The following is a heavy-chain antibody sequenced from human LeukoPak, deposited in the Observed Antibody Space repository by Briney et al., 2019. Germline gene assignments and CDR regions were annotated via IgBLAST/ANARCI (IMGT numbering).Heavy chain of an antibody. CDR1: GGTFSSYA. J-gene: IGHJ3*01. CDR3: ARELGDAFDL. Sequence: SVKVSCKASGGTFSSYAISWVRQAPGQGLEWMGGIIPIFGTANYAQKFQGRVTITADESTSTAYMELRSLRSDDTAVYYCARELGDAFDLWGQGTMVTVSS. V-gene: IGHV1-69*13. D-gene: IGHD7-27*01. CDR2: IIPIFGTA.